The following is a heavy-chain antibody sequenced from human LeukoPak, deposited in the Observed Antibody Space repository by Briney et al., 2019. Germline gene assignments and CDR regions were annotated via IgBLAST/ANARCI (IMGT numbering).Heavy chain of an antibody. D-gene: IGHD4-17*01. CDR2: INHSGST. CDR1: GGSFSGYY. CDR3: ANHKDYGDYLNWFDP. V-gene: IGHV4-34*01. Sequence: SETLSLTCAVYGGSFSGYYWSWIRQPPGKGLEWIGEINHSGSTNYNPSLKSRVTISVDTSKNQFSLKLSSVTAADTAVYYCANHKDYGDYLNWFDPWGQGTLVTVSS. J-gene: IGHJ5*02.